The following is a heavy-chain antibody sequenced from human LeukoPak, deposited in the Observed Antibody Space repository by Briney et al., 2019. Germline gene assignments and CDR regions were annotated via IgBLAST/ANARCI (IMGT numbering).Heavy chain of an antibody. Sequence: GGSLRLSCAASGFTISNYFMHWVRHAPGKGLVWVSRINSDGSDINYADSVKGRFTISRDNAKNTLYLQMNSLRDEDTAVYYCARHIAAAAFDPWGQGTLVTVSS. D-gene: IGHD6-13*01. CDR1: GFTISNYF. J-gene: IGHJ5*02. V-gene: IGHV3-74*01. CDR2: INSDGSDI. CDR3: ARHIAAAAFDP.